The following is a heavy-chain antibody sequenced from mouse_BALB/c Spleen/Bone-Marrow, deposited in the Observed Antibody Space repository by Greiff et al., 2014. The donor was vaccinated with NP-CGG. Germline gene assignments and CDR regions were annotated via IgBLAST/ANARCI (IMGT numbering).Heavy chain of an antibody. CDR1: GFSLTGYG. D-gene: IGHD2-4*01. Sequence: VQLVESGPGLVAPSQSLSITCTVSGFSLTGYGVNWVRQPPGKGLEWLGMIWGDGSTDYNSALKSRLGISKDNSKSQVFLKMNSLQTDDTARYYCARGEDYDDYYAMDYWGQGTSVTVSS. V-gene: IGHV2-6-7*01. CDR3: ARGEDYDDYYAMDY. CDR2: IWGDGST. J-gene: IGHJ4*01.